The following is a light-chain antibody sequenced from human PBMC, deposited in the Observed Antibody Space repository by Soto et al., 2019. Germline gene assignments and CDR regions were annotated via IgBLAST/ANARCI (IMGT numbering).Light chain of an antibody. J-gene: IGKJ2*01. V-gene: IGKV3-20*01. CDR2: GAS. CDR1: QTVSSSF. Sequence: EIVLTQSPGTLSLSPGERAALSCRASQTVSSSFLAWYQQKPGQAPMLLIYGASSRATGIPDRFSGSGSGTDFTLTISRLEPEDFAVYYCQQYGNSPPSTFGQGTKLEIK. CDR3: QQYGNSPPST.